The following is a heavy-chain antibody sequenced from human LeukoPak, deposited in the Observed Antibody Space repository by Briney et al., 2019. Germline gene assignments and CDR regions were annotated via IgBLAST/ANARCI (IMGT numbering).Heavy chain of an antibody. CDR3: AKEGAESFPDAFDI. CDR1: GGSISPYY. D-gene: IGHD3-10*01. CDR2: ISYSGST. J-gene: IGHJ3*02. V-gene: IGHV4-59*01. Sequence: SETLSLTCTVSGGSISPYYWSWLRQPPGKGLEWIRYISYSGSTKNNPSLKSRVTISVDTSKNQFSLKLTSVTAADTAVYYCAKEGAESFPDAFDIWGQGTMITVSS.